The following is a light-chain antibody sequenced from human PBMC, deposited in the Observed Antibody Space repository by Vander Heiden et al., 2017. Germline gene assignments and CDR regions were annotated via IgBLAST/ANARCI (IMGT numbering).Light chain of an antibody. Sequence: EIVMTHSPATLSVSPGERVTLSCRASQSVYTNLAWYQQKPGQPPRLLIYDASSRATGIPARFSGSGSGTEFTLTISSLQSEDFAVYYCQQHNNWPLTFGGGTKVEI. J-gene: IGKJ4*01. CDR3: QQHNNWPLT. V-gene: IGKV3-15*01. CDR1: QSVYTN. CDR2: DAS.